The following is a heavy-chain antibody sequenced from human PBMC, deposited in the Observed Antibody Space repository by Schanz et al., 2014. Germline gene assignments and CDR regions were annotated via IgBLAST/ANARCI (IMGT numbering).Heavy chain of an antibody. CDR3: AFDRDDAYDI. CDR1: GYSFTTYF. J-gene: IGHJ3*02. CDR2: ISPSGGST. D-gene: IGHD3-9*01. Sequence: QVHLMQSGAEAKKPGASVKVSCKAFGYSFTTYFIHWVRLAPGQGFEWMGLISPSGGSTSYAQKFQGRVTMTRDTSTSTVFMELSGLTSEDTAVYYCAFDRDDAYDIWGQGTTVTVSS. V-gene: IGHV1-46*01.